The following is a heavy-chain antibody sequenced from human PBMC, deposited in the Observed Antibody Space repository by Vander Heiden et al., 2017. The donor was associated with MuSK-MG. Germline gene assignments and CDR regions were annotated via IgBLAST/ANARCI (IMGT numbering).Heavy chain of an antibody. Sequence: EVQLVESGGGLVKPGGSLRLSCAASGFTFSSYSMNWVRQAPGKGLEWVSSISSSRRYIYDADSVKGRFTISRDNAKNSLYMKINSLRAEDTGVYDCARERRISTTWGQGTLVTVSS. CDR3: ARERRISTT. J-gene: IGHJ4*02. D-gene: IGHD5-12*01. CDR2: ISSSRRYI. V-gene: IGHV3-21*01. CDR1: GFTFSSYS.